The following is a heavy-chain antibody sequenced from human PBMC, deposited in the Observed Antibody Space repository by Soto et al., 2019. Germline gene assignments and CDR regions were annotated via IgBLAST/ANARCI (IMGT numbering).Heavy chain of an antibody. D-gene: IGHD5-18*01. CDR2: ISGSGGST. CDR3: ANSGYSYGFYYFDY. CDR1: GFTFSSYA. J-gene: IGHJ4*02. V-gene: IGHV3-23*01. Sequence: PGGSLRLSCAASGFTFSSYAMSWVRQAPGKGLEWVSAISGSGGSTYYADSVKGRFTISRDNSKNTLYLQMNSLRAEDTAVYYCANSGYSYGFYYFDYWGQGTLVTVSS.